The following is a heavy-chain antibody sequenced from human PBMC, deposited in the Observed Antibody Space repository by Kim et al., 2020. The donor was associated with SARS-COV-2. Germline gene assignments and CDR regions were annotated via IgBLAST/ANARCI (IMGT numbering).Heavy chain of an antibody. V-gene: IGHV3-23*01. D-gene: IGHD5-12*01. J-gene: IGHJ4*02. CDR3: AKHGIPKTSGYRDLAFDY. CDR1: GFTFSSYA. CDR2: ISGSGGST. Sequence: GGSLRLSCAASGFTFSSYAMSWVRQAPGKGLEWVSAISGSGGSTYYADSVKGRFTISRDNSKNTLYLQMNSLRAEDTAVYYCAKHGIPKTSGYRDLAFDYWGQGTLVTVSS.